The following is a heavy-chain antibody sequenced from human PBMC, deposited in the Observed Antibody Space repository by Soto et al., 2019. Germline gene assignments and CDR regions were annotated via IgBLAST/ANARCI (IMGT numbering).Heavy chain of an antibody. Sequence: EVQLVETGGGLIQPGGSLRLSCAASGFTFSSYAMSWVRQAPGRGLEWVSAISGSGDSTYYADSVKGRFTISRDNSKNTLYLQMNSLRAEDTAVYYCADGTYYDFWSGYGLGYWGQGTLVTVSS. CDR3: ADGTYYDFWSGYGLGY. D-gene: IGHD3-3*01. CDR2: ISGSGDST. CDR1: GFTFSSYA. J-gene: IGHJ4*02. V-gene: IGHV3-23*04.